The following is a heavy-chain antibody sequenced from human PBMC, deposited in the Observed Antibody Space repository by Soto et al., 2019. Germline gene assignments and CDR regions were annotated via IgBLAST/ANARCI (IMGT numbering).Heavy chain of an antibody. V-gene: IGHV1-69*08. J-gene: IGHJ4*02. CDR2: TIPLLNVA. Sequence: QVQLVQSGAEVKKPGSSVKVSCKASGGTFSTSTFTWVRQAPGQGLEWMGRTIPLLNVADYAQDFQGRLTITADKSTNTPYMELTSLTSKDTAVYFCARDSPIGSTFSGYDAIDSWGQGTLVTVSS. CDR3: ARDSPIGSTFSGYDAIDS. D-gene: IGHD5-12*01. CDR1: GGTFSTST.